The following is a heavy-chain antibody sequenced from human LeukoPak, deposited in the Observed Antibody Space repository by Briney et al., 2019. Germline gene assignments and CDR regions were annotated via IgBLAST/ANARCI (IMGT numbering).Heavy chain of an antibody. J-gene: IGHJ6*02. V-gene: IGHV3-33*01. CDR1: GFTFSSYG. D-gene: IGHD3-3*01. Sequence: GRSLRLSCAASGFTFSSYGMHWVRQAPGKGLEWVAVIWYDGSNKYYADSVKGRFTISRDNSKNTLYLQMNSLRAEDTAVYYCARHLTIFGVVHTPDVWGQGTTVTVSS. CDR2: IWYDGSNK. CDR3: ARHLTIFGVVHTPDV.